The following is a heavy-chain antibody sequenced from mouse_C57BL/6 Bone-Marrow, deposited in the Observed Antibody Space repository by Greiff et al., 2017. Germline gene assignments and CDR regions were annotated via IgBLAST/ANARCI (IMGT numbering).Heavy chain of an antibody. J-gene: IGHJ1*03. Sequence: QVQLQQPGAELVRPGSSVKLSCKASGYTFTSYWMHWVKQRPIQGLEWIGNIDPSDSETHYNQKFKDKATLTVDKSSSTAYMQLSSLTAEDSAVYYCARGFPEGYFDVWGTGTTVTVSS. CDR3: ARGFPEGYFDV. CDR2: IDPSDSET. V-gene: IGHV1-52*01. CDR1: GYTFTSYW.